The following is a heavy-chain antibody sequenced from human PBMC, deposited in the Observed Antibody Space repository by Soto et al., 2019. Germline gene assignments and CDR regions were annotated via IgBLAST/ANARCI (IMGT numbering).Heavy chain of an antibody. J-gene: IGHJ5*02. CDR2: IYANGST. Sequence: TLSLTCTVSGASINSYGHFWSWVRQFPGKGVEWIGNIYANGSTYYLPSLKSRLTMSVETSKRQFSLKLKSVTSADTAVYFCSRGSDSTGYWLEPWGGGTPVTVSS. CDR3: SRGSDSTGYWLEP. D-gene: IGHD2-8*02. CDR1: GASINSYGHF. V-gene: IGHV4-31*03.